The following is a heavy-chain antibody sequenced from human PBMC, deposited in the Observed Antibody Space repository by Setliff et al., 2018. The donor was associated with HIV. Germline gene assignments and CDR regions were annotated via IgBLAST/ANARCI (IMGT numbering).Heavy chain of an antibody. CDR3: ARPQYPGYYFDY. Sequence: SETLSLTCTVSGDSMSSSSYYWGGIRQHPGKGLEWIGSIFYSGNTYYKPSLKSRGTISVDKSKNQFSLKLSSVTAADTAVYYCARPQYPGYYFDYWGQGTLVTVS. J-gene: IGHJ4*02. CDR1: GDSMSSSSYY. V-gene: IGHV4-39*01. CDR2: IFYSGNT. D-gene: IGHD2-2*01.